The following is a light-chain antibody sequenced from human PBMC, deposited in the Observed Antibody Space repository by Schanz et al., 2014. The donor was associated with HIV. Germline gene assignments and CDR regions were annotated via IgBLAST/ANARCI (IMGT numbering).Light chain of an antibody. J-gene: IGLJ3*02. V-gene: IGLV1-40*01. CDR1: SSNLGAGYE. CDR3: QSYDSGLSGSV. Sequence: QSVLTQPPSVSGAPGQRVTISCTGSSSNLGAGYEVHWYRQLPGTAPKVLIYGNNNRPSGIPDRFSGSKSDTSASLAITGLQSEDEAAYYCQSYDSGLSGSVFGGGTKLTVL. CDR2: GNN.